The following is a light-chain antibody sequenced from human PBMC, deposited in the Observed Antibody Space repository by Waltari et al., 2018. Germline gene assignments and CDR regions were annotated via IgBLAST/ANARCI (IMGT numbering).Light chain of an antibody. J-gene: IGKJ2*01. CDR3: QQYHNWPPMYT. CDR1: QRVSSD. V-gene: IGKV3-15*01. Sequence: IVLTQSPATLSVSPGERATLSCRASQRVSSDLAWYQQKPGQIPRLLIYGASTRASGIPVRFSGSGSGTDFTLTISSLQSEDSAVYYCQQYHNWPPMYTFGQGTKLEIK. CDR2: GAS.